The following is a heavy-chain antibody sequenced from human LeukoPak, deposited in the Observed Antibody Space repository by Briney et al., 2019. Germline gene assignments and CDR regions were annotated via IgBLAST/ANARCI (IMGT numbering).Heavy chain of an antibody. CDR2: INPNSGGT. Sequence: ASVKVSCKASGYTFTGYYMHWVRQAPGQGLEWMGWINPNSGGTNYAQKFQGRVTMTRDTSISTAYMELSRLRSDDTAVYYCARALSSGYYYGDAFDIWGQGTMVTVSS. V-gene: IGHV1-2*02. CDR1: GYTFTGYY. J-gene: IGHJ3*02. CDR3: ARALSSGYYYGDAFDI. D-gene: IGHD3-22*01.